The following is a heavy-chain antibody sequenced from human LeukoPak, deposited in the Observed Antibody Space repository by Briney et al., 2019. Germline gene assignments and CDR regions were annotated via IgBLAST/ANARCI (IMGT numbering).Heavy chain of an antibody. CDR1: GGTFSSCA. V-gene: IGHV1-69*13. CDR3: ARLPAARPLNFDY. CDR2: IIPIFGTA. J-gene: IGHJ4*02. Sequence: GASVKVSCKASGGTFSSCAISWVRQAPGQGLEWMGGIIPIFGTANYAQKFQGRVTITADESTSTAYMELSSLRSEDTAVYYCARLPAARPLNFDYWGQGTLVTVSS. D-gene: IGHD6-6*01.